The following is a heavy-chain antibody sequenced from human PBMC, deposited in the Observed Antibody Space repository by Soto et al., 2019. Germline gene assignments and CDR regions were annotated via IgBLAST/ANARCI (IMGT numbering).Heavy chain of an antibody. CDR3: ARSVEGHFDY. J-gene: IGHJ4*02. CDR1: GFTFSVYS. D-gene: IGHD6-19*01. CDR2: ITSDTKTI. Sequence: EVQLVESGGDLVQRGGSVRLSCVASGFTFSVYSMNWVRQAPGKGLEWFSYITSDTKTIKYADSVKGRFTISRDNAKNSVYLQMNSLRDEDTAVYYCARSVEGHFDYWGQGTVVTVSS. V-gene: IGHV3-48*02.